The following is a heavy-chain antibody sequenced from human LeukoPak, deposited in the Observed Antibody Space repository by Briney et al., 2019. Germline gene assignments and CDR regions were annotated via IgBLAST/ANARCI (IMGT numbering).Heavy chain of an antibody. J-gene: IGHJ4*02. Sequence: SQTLSLTCAISGDSVSSGSATWDWIRQPPSRGLEWLGRTYYRSKWYNDYAISVKSRITINPDTSKNQFSLQLNSVTPEDTAVYYCAREGSSGYLFDYWGQGTLVTVSS. CDR2: TYYRSKWYN. CDR3: AREGSSGYLFDY. CDR1: GDSVSSGSAT. D-gene: IGHD3-22*01. V-gene: IGHV6-1*01.